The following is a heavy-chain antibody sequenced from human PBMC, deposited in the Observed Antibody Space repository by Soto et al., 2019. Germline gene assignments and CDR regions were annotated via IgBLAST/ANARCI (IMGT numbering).Heavy chain of an antibody. CDR2: VFYSGAT. J-gene: IGHJ4*02. Sequence: QVQLKESGPGRVKPSETLSLTCNVSGGPIKTGDYYWNWTRQPPGKGLEWIGYVFYSGATNYSPSLKSRAAISMDTSKNQFSLSLTSVTAADTAVYYCARAGFSYGHLLFWGQGIRVTVST. CDR1: GGPIKTGDYY. V-gene: IGHV4-30-4*01. CDR3: ARAGFSYGHLLF. D-gene: IGHD3-10*01.